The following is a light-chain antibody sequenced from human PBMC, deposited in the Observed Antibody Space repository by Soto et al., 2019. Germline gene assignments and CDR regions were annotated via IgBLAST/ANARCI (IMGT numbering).Light chain of an antibody. CDR2: AAS. V-gene: IGKV1-17*01. J-gene: IGKJ1*01. CDR3: QQYHTYSWT. Sequence: DIQMTQSPSSLSASVGDRVTITCRASQGIRNDLSWYQQKPGKAPKRLIYAASSLHSGVPSRFSGSGSGTEFTLTISGLQPDDFATYFCQQYHTYSWTFGQGTKVDIK. CDR1: QGIRND.